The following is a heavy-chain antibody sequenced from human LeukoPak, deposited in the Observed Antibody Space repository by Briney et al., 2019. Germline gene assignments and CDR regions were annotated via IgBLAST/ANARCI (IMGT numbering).Heavy chain of an antibody. CDR1: GFTVSSNY. D-gene: IGHD4-17*01. CDR2: IYSGGST. J-gene: IGHJ4*02. V-gene: IGHV3-66*01. CDR3: ATLASYGDYVFD. Sequence: GGSLRLSCAASGFTVSSNYMSWVRQAPGKGLEWVSVIYSGGSTYYADSVKGRFTISRDNSKNTLYLQMNSLRAEDTAVYYCATLASYGDYVFDWGQGTLVTVSS.